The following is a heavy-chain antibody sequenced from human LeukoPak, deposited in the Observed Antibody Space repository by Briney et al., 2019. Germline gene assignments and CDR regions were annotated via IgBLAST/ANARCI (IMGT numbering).Heavy chain of an antibody. CDR2: LTTSGTGT. D-gene: IGHD5-12*01. CDR1: GLTFSSCA. J-gene: IGHJ6*02. Sequence: SGGSLRLSCAASGLTFSSCAMSWVRQAPGKGLEWISALTTSGTGTDYADSVKGRFTISRDTSKNTLYLQLNSLRPEDTALYYCARDGNSGYDLTYYYGMDVWGQGTTVTVSS. V-gene: IGHV3-23*01. CDR3: ARDGNSGYDLTYYYGMDV.